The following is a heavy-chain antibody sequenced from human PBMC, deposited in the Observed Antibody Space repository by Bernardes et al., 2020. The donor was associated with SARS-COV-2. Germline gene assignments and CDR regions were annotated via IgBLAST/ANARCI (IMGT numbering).Heavy chain of an antibody. CDR2: ISYDGSNK. J-gene: IGHJ5*02. V-gene: IGHV3-30-3*01. Sequence: GSLRLSCAASGFTFSSYAMHWVRQAPGKGLEWVAVISYDGSNKYYADSVKGRFTISRDNSKNTLYLQMNSLRAEDTAVYYCARGLAYCGGDCYKYNWFDPWGQGTLVTVSS. CDR1: GFTFSSYA. CDR3: ARGLAYCGGDCYKYNWFDP. D-gene: IGHD2-21*02.